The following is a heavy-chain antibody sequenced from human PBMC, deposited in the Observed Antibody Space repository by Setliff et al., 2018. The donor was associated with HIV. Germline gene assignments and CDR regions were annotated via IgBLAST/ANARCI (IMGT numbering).Heavy chain of an antibody. CDR1: GYTFSSYG. Sequence: ASVKVSCKASGYTFSSYGISWVRQAPGQGLEWMGWISPSNGYTDYAQKFRDRVTLTTDTSTSTAYMEIKSLTSDDTAVYYCARDLDPYFAMAVWGQGTTVTVSS. CDR2: ISPSNGYT. J-gene: IGHJ6*02. CDR3: ARDLDPYFAMAV. V-gene: IGHV1-18*01.